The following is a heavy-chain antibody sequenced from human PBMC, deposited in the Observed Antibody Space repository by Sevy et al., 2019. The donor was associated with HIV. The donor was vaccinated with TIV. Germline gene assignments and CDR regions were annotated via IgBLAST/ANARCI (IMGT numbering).Heavy chain of an antibody. J-gene: IGHJ6*03. CDR2: INHSGST. CDR3: ARLGGYGSSWYGGNYYMDV. CDR1: GGSFSGYY. D-gene: IGHD6-13*01. V-gene: IGHV4-34*01. Sequence: SETLSLTCAVYGGSFSGYYWSWIRQPPGKGLGWIGEINHSGSTNYNPSLKSRVTISVDTSKNQFSLKLSSVTAADTAVYYCARLGGYGSSWYGGNYYMDVWGKGTTVTVSS.